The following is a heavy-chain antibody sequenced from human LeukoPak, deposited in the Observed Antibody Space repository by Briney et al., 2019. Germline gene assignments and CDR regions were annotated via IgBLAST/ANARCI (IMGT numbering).Heavy chain of an antibody. CDR3: AKEYDSGGYGANFDY. CDR1: GFTFSRYW. Sequence: GGSLRLSCAASGFTFSRYWMHWVRQAPGEGLERDAVVSSDGGTKYHADSVKGRFTISRDNSKNTMYLQMNSLRAEDTAVYYCAKEYDSGGYGANFDYWGQGTLVTVSS. D-gene: IGHD3-10*01. J-gene: IGHJ4*02. CDR2: VSSDGGTK. V-gene: IGHV3-30*18.